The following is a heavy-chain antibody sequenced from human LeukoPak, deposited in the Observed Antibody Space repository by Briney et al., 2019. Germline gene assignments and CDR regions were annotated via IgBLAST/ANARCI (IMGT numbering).Heavy chain of an antibody. Sequence: GGSLRLSCAASEFTFSSYGMHWVRQAPGKGLEWVAFIRYDGSNKYYADSVKGRFTISRDNSKNTLYLQMNSLRAEDTAVYYCAKDLATPTNYYYYYMDVWGKGTTVTISS. CDR2: IRYDGSNK. V-gene: IGHV3-30*02. CDR1: EFTFSSYG. CDR3: AKDLATPTNYYYYYMDV. J-gene: IGHJ6*03.